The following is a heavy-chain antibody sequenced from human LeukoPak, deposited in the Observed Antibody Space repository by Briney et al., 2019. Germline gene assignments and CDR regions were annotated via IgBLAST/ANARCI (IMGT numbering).Heavy chain of an antibody. D-gene: IGHD1-14*01. Sequence: GGSLRLSCAASGFTFSSYSVNWVRQAPGKGLEWVSSISSSSSYIYYADSVKGRFTISRDNAKNSLYLQMNSLRAEDTAVYYCARERSPEGDSIWGQGTMVTVSS. J-gene: IGHJ3*02. CDR3: ARERSPEGDSI. CDR2: ISSSSSYI. V-gene: IGHV3-21*01. CDR1: GFTFSSYS.